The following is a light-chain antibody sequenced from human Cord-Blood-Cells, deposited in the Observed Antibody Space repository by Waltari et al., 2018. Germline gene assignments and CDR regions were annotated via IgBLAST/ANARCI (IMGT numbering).Light chain of an antibody. Sequence: DIVMTQSPDSLAVSLGERATINCKSSQSVLYSSNNKNYLAWYQQKPGQTTKRIIYWASTRESGVPDRFSGSGSGTDFTLTINSLQAEDVAVYYCQQYYSTPLTFGGGTKVEIK. CDR3: QQYYSTPLT. V-gene: IGKV4-1*01. CDR2: WAS. J-gene: IGKJ4*01. CDR1: QSVLYSSNNKNY.